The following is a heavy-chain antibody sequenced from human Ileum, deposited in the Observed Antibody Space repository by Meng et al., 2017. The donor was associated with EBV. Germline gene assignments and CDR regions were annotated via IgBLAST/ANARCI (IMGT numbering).Heavy chain of an antibody. CDR2: IYHSGST. V-gene: IGHV4-4*02. CDR1: GGSISSSNW. D-gene: IGHD6-19*01. Sequence: QVQPTESGPGLRKPSRTLSLPCAVSGGSISSSNWWSWVRQPPGKGLEWIGEIYHSGSTNYNPSLKSRVTISVDKSKNQFSLNLSSVTAADTAVYYCARVGQWLPIDYWGQGTLVTVSS. J-gene: IGHJ4*02. CDR3: ARVGQWLPIDY.